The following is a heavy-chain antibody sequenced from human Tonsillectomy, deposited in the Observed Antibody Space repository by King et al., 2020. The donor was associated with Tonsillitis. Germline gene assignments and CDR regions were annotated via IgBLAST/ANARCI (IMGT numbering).Heavy chain of an antibody. Sequence: QLVQSGGGLVQPGGSLRLSCAASGFTLNYYAMTWVRQAPGKGLEWVSVITGSGGKTYYRDSVKGRFTISKDDSKNTLWLQMNSLRAEDTAIYYCAKTNGYSYGLDSWGQGTLVTVSS. V-gene: IGHV3-23*04. D-gene: IGHD5-18*01. CDR1: GFTLNYYA. J-gene: IGHJ4*02. CDR2: ITGSGGKT. CDR3: AKTNGYSYGLDS.